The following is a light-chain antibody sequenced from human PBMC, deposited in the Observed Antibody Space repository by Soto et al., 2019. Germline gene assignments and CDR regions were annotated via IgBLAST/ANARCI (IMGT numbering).Light chain of an antibody. CDR3: QQYTGPPTT. V-gene: IGKV3-20*01. J-gene: IGKJ5*01. Sequence: MVLTQSQGTLSLSPGERATLSCLASQSVSSSYLAWCQQRPGQAPRLLIYGASTRAAGIPDRFSGSGSGTDFTLTITRLEPEDSAVYFCQQYTGPPTTFGQGTRLEIK. CDR1: QSVSSSY. CDR2: GAS.